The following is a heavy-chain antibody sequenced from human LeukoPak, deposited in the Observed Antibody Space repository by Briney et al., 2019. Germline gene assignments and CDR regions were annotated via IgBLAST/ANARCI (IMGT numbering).Heavy chain of an antibody. D-gene: IGHD3-9*01. CDR2: INWNGGST. Sequence: GGSLRLSCAASGFIFDDYGMSWVRQAPGKGLEWVSGINWNGGSTGYADSVKGRFTISRDNAKNSLYLQMNSLRDEDTALYYCARAGLDDYYYYMDVWGKGTTVTVSS. CDR1: GFIFDDYG. J-gene: IGHJ6*03. CDR3: ARAGLDDYYYYMDV. V-gene: IGHV3-20*04.